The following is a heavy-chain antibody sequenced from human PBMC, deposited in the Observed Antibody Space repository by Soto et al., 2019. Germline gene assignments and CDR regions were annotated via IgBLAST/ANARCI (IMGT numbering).Heavy chain of an antibody. CDR3: AKGRITGTTHDSFDI. J-gene: IGHJ3*02. CDR1: GFNFRSYG. V-gene: IGHV3-30*18. Sequence: QVQLVESGGGVVQPGRSLRLSCAASGFNFRSYGMYWVRQAPGKGLEWVAVISDDGSYKYYKDAVKGRFTISRDNSKNTVDLQMSRLKSEDTAVYYCAKGRITGTTHDSFDIWSQGTMVTVSS. CDR2: ISDDGSYK. D-gene: IGHD1-20*01.